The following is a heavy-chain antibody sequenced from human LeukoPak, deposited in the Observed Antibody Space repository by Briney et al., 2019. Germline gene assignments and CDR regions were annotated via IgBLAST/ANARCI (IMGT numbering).Heavy chain of an antibody. Sequence: ASVKVSCKVSGYTLTELSMHWVRQAPGKGLEWMGGFDPEDGETIYAQKFQGRVTMTEDTSTDTAYMELSSLRSEDTAVYYCATVRYIVVVVAATSTAHDAFDIWGQGTMVTVSS. CDR1: GYTLTELS. D-gene: IGHD2-15*01. CDR3: ATVRYIVVVVAATSTAHDAFDI. J-gene: IGHJ3*02. V-gene: IGHV1-24*01. CDR2: FDPEDGET.